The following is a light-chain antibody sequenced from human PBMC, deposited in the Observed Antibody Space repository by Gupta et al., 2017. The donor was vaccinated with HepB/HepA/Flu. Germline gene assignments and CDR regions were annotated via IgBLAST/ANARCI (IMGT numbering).Light chain of an antibody. V-gene: IGKV3-20*01. CDR2: GAS. CDR3: QQYGSSPWT. Sequence: EIVLTQSPGTLSLSPGERATLSCRASQSVSSSYLAWYQQKPGQAPRLLIYGASSRATGIPDRFNGSGSGTDFTLTISILEPEDFAVYYCQQYGSSPWTFGQGTKVEIK. J-gene: IGKJ1*01. CDR1: QSVSSSY.